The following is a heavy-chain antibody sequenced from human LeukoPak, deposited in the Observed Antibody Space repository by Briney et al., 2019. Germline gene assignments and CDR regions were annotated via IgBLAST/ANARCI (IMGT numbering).Heavy chain of an antibody. J-gene: IGHJ4*02. Sequence: PSETLSLTCTVSGGSVSSYYWSWIRQPPGKGLEWIGYFSSSGSTNYNPSLKSRVTISVDTSKNQFSLKLSSVTAADTAVYYCARGPLDSGYTYFDYWGQGTLVSVAS. CDR1: GGSVSSYY. CDR3: ARGPLDSGYTYFDY. V-gene: IGHV4-59*02. D-gene: IGHD5-12*01. CDR2: FSSSGST.